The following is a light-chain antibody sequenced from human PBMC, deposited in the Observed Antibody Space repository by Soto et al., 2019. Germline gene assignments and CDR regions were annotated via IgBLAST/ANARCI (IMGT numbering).Light chain of an antibody. V-gene: IGKV1-16*01. J-gene: IGKJ2*01. Sequence: DIQMTQSPSSLSASVGDRVTITCRARQGISNYLVWFQQKPGKAPMSLIYSASSLQSGVPSRFSGSGSGTNFTLTITSLQPEDFATYYCQQYNSYPFTFGQGTKLEIK. CDR2: SAS. CDR3: QQYNSYPFT. CDR1: QGISNY.